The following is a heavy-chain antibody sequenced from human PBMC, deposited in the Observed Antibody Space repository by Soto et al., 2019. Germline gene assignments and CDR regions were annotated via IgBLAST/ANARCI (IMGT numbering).Heavy chain of an antibody. V-gene: IGHV3-13*05. CDR1: GFTFSNYG. D-gene: IGHD1-26*01. Sequence: GGSLRLSCAASGFTFSNYGIHWVRQATGKGLEWVSAIGTAGDPYYPGSVKGRFTISRENAKNSLYLQMNSLRAGDTAVYYCARENSALKAFDIWGQGTMVTVS. J-gene: IGHJ3*02. CDR3: ARENSALKAFDI. CDR2: IGTAGDP.